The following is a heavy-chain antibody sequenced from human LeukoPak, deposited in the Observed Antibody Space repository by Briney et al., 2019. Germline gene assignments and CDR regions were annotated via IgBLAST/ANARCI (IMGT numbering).Heavy chain of an antibody. V-gene: IGHV3-33*06. CDR3: AKAPFSSQFNYFDY. J-gene: IGHJ4*02. D-gene: IGHD5-24*01. CDR2: IWYDGSNK. CDR1: GFTFSSYG. Sequence: PGGSLRPSCAASGFTFSSYGMHWVRQAPGKGLEWVAVIWYDGSNKYYADSVKGRFIISRDNSKNTLYLQMNSLRAEDTAVYYCAKAPFSSQFNYFDYWGQGTLVTVSS.